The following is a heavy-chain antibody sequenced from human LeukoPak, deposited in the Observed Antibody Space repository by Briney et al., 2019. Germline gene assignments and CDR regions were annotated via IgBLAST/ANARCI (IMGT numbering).Heavy chain of an antibody. J-gene: IGHJ4*02. V-gene: IGHV1-8*02. CDR3: ARGLWITMVRGVITDDY. CDR2: MNPNSGNT. Sequence: ASVKVSCKASGGTFSSYAINWVRQATGQGLEWMGWMNPNSGNTGYAQKFQGRVTMTRNTSISTAYMELSSLRSEDTAVYYCARGLWITMVRGVITDDYWGQGTLVTVSS. D-gene: IGHD3-10*01. CDR1: GGTFSSYA.